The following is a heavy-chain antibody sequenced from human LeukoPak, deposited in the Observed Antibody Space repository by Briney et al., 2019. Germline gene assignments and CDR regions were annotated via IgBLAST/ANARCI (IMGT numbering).Heavy chain of an antibody. V-gene: IGHV3-23*01. CDR1: EFTFSNYA. CDR3: ATSRDGYIPDY. D-gene: IGHD5-24*01. J-gene: IGHJ4*02. CDR2: ISGSGGST. Sequence: GGSLRLSCAASEFTFSNYAMNWVRQAPGKGLEWVSGISGSGGSTYYADSVKGRFTISRDNSKNTLYLQLNSLRTEDTAVYFCATSRDGYIPDYWGQGTLVTVSS.